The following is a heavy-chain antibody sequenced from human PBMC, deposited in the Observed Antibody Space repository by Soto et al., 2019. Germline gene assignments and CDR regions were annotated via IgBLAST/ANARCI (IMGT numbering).Heavy chain of an antibody. CDR3: ARTKKRGWFILDY. J-gene: IGHJ4*02. V-gene: IGHV1-3*02. CDR1: GYTFTSYA. D-gene: IGHD6-19*01. CDR2: SNAGNGNT. Sequence: SVKVSCNASGYTFTSYAMHWVRQAPGQRLEWMGWSNAGNGNTKYSQEFQGRVTITADESTSTAYMELSSLRSEDTAVYYCARTKKRGWFILDYWGQGTLVTVSS.